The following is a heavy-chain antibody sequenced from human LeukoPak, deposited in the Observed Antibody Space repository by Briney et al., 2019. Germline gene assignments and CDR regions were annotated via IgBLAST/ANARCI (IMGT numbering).Heavy chain of an antibody. Sequence: ASVKVSCKASGYTFTGYYMHWVRQAPGQGLEWMGWINPNSGGTNYAQKFQGWVTMTRDTSISTAYMELRSLRSDDTAVYYCARYFDILTGYYDYWGQGTLVTVSS. CDR3: ARYFDILTGYYDY. CDR1: GYTFTGYY. CDR2: INPNSGGT. V-gene: IGHV1-2*04. J-gene: IGHJ4*02. D-gene: IGHD3-9*01.